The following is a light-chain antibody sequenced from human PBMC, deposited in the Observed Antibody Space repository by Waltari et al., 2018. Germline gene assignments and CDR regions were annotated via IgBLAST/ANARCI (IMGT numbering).Light chain of an antibody. Sequence: SVLIQPPSPSETPGTRVTISCSGSIPYIYWYQQLPGTAPKLLIYRDNQRPSEVPDRFSGSKSGTSASLAISGLRSEDEADYYCAAWDHSLSGRVFGGGTKLTVL. CDR1: IPYI. CDR3: AAWDHSLSGRV. V-gene: IGLV1-47*01. J-gene: IGLJ3*02. CDR2: RDN.